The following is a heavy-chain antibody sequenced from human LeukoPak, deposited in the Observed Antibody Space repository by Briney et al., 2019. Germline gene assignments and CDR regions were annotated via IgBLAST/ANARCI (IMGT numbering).Heavy chain of an antibody. Sequence: GESLKISCKGSGYNFASYWIGWVRPMPGKGLEWMGIIYPGDSDTIYSPSFQGQVTISADKSISTAYLQWSSLKASDTAMYYCARRGSSSSDYYYGMDVWGQGTTLTVSS. J-gene: IGHJ6*02. V-gene: IGHV5-51*01. CDR1: GYNFASYW. CDR3: ARRGSSSSDYYYGMDV. D-gene: IGHD6-6*01. CDR2: IYPGDSDT.